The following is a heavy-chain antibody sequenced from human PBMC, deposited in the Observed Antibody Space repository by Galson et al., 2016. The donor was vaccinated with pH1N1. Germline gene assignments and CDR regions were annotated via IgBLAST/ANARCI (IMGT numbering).Heavy chain of an antibody. CDR2: IMPIFGTT. CDR1: GGPLSSYA. Sequence: SVKVSCKASGGPLSSYATGWVRQAPGQGPEWMGGIMPIFGTTKYEQKFQGRVTITADEMSGSADMEMSGLTSMDTAVYYCVRSTGYNKVNGPFDVWGQGTLVIDSS. D-gene: IGHD1-14*01. CDR3: VRSTGYNKVNGPFDV. V-gene: IGHV1-69*13. J-gene: IGHJ3*01.